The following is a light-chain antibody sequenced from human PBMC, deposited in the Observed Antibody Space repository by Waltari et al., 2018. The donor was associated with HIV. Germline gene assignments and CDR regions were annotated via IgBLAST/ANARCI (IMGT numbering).Light chain of an antibody. V-gene: IGKV3-20*01. Sequence: EIVLTQSPGTLSLSPGERATLSCRTSQGFSSSYLAWYQQKPGQAPRLLIYGASSRATGIPNRFSGSGSGTDFTLTISRLEPEDFAVYYCQQYGTSPYTFGQGTKLEIK. CDR1: QGFSSSY. CDR3: QQYGTSPYT. J-gene: IGKJ2*01. CDR2: GAS.